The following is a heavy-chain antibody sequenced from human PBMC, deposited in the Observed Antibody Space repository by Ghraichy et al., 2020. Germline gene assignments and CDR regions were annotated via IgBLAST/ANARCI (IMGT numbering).Heavy chain of an antibody. J-gene: IGHJ5*02. V-gene: IGHV3-21*01. CDR3: VRQVGDDSSNWFDP. CDR1: GFTFSDYS. CDR2: ISRRSSPT. Sequence: GEYLRLSCTASGFTFSDYSMIWVRQAPGKGLEWVSSISRRSSPTYYADSVQGRFTISRDNAKNSVYLQMNSLRAEDTALYYCVRQVGDDSSNWFDPWGQGTLVTVSS. D-gene: IGHD5-18*01.